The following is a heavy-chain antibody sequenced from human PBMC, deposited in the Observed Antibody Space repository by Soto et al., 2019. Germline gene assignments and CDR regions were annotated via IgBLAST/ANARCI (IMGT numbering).Heavy chain of an antibody. CDR1: GGTFSSYD. V-gene: IGHV1-69*12. CDR3: ASGVFGETREYYFDY. J-gene: IGHJ4*02. Sequence: QVQLVQSGAEVKKPGSSVKVSCKASGGTFSSYDISRVRQAPGQGLEWMGGIIPIFGTANYAQKFQGRVTITADESTSTAYMELSSLRSEDTAVYYCASGVFGETREYYFDYWGQGTLVTVSS. CDR2: IIPIFGTA. D-gene: IGHD3-10*02.